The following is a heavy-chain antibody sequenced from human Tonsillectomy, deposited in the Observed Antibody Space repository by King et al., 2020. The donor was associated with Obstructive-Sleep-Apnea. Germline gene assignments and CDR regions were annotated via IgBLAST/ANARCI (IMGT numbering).Heavy chain of an antibody. J-gene: IGHJ4*02. CDR1: GGSISSYY. CDR2: IYYSGST. D-gene: IGHD3-22*01. V-gene: IGHV4-59*01. CDR3: ARDRSPEIGDYDSSGYRACDY. Sequence: VQLQESGPGLVKPSETLSLTCTVSGGSISSYYWSWIRQPPGKGLEWIGYIYYSGSTDYNPSLQSRVTISVDTSKNQFSLKLSSVTAGYTAVYYCARDRSPEIGDYDSSGYRACDYWGQGTLVTVSS.